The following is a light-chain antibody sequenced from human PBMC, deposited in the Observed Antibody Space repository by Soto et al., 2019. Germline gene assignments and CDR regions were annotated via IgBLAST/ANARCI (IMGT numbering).Light chain of an antibody. CDR1: QXVLYTSYNWNY. J-gene: IGKJ5*01. CDR3: QQYYGTTST. CDR2: WXS. V-gene: IGKV4-1*01. Sequence: DIVMSQSPDSLAVSLGDRASINCKSRQXVLYTSYNWNYLAWYQQKPGXTPKXXXYWXSTRESGGPDRLSGSGSGTDFTLTISSLQAEDVAVYYCQQYYGTTSTFGQGTRLEIK.